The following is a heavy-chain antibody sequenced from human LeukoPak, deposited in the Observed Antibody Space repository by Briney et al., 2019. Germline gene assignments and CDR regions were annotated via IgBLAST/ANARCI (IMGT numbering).Heavy chain of an antibody. Sequence: ASVKVSCKASGYTFTSYYMHWVRQAPGQGLEWMGIINPSGGSTSYAQKFQGRFTMTRDTSTSTVYMELSSLRSEDTAVYYCARDGPSIAAAGPVLMGYYDSSGYYRYFDYWGQGTLVTVSS. CDR3: ARDGPSIAAAGPVLMGYYDSSGYYRYFDY. V-gene: IGHV1-46*01. J-gene: IGHJ4*02. D-gene: IGHD3-22*01. CDR2: INPSGGST. CDR1: GYTFTSYY.